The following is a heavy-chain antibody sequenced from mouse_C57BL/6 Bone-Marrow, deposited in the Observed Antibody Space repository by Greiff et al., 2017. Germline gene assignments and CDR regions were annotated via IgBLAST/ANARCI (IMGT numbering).Heavy chain of an antibody. CDR1: GYTFTSYT. CDR2: ITPSSGYT. D-gene: IGHD1-1*01. Sequence: VHLVESGAELARPGASVKMSCKASGYTFTSYTLHWVKQRPGQGLEWIGYITPSSGYTKYNQKFKDKATLTADKTSSTAYMQLSSLTSEDSAVYYCARSTVVAGYFDYWGQGTTRTVSS. V-gene: IGHV1-4*01. J-gene: IGHJ2*01. CDR3: ARSTVVAGYFDY.